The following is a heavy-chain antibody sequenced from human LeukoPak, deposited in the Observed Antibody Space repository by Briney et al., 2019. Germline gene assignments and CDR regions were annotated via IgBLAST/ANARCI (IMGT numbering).Heavy chain of an antibody. J-gene: IGHJ4*02. CDR1: GFTFSSYS. V-gene: IGHV3-21*01. D-gene: IGHD1-26*01. Sequence: PGGSLRLSCAASGFTFSSYSMNWVCQAPGKGLEWVSSISSSSSYIYYADSVKGRFTISRDNAKNSLYLQMNSLRAEDTAVYYCAREGGRTYYYFDYWGQGTLVTVSS. CDR3: AREGGRTYYYFDY. CDR2: ISSSSSYI.